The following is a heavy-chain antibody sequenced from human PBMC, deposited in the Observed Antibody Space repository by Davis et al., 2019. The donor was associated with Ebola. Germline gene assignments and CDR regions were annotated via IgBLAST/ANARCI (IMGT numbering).Heavy chain of an antibody. CDR3: ARDLATSSGAHFFYFGMDV. D-gene: IGHD2/OR15-2a*01. V-gene: IGHV1-18*01. Sequence: ASVKVSCKASGYTFRNSAISWVRQAPGQGLEWMGWISAYNGNTNYAQILQGRVTMTTDTSTGTAYMELRSLRSDDTAVYYCARDLATSSGAHFFYFGMDVWGEGTSVAVSS. CDR1: GYTFRNSA. J-gene: IGHJ6*04. CDR2: ISAYNGNT.